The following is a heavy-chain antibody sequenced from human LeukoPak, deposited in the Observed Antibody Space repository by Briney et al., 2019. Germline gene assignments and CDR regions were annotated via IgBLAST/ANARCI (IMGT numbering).Heavy chain of an antibody. J-gene: IGHJ4*02. Sequence: GGSLRLSCAASTFTVSGDYMSWVRQAPGKGLEWVSLIYSGDATYYADPVKGRFTISRDNSKKILFLQMNSLTAEDTAVYYCASRVWWGQGTLVTVSS. CDR1: TFTVSGDY. V-gene: IGHV3-53*01. CDR3: ASRVW. CDR2: IYSGDAT.